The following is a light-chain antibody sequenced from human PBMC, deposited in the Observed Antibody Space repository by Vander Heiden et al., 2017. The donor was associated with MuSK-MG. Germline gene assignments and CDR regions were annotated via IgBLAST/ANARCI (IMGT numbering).Light chain of an antibody. V-gene: IGKV4-1*01. Sequence: DIVRTQSPDAVAVSLGERATITCKSSQSLLYSSNNKNYLSWYQQKPGQPPKLLIYWASTRESGVPDRFSGSGSGTDFTLTISSLQAEDVAVYYCQQNDSAPQTFGQGTKLEIK. CDR1: QSLLYSSNNKNY. J-gene: IGKJ1*01. CDR2: WAS. CDR3: QQNDSAPQT.